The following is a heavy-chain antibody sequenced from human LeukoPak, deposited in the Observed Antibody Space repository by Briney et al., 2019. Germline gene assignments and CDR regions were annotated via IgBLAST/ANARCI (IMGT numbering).Heavy chain of an antibody. V-gene: IGHV4-59*01. J-gene: IGHJ3*02. CDR3: ARDPRGDLYAFNI. Sequence: SETLSLTCTVSGGSISSYYWSWIRQPPGKGLEWIGYIYYSGSTNYNPSLKSRVTISVDTSKNQFSLKLSSVTAADTAVYYCARDPRGDLYAFNIWGQGTMVTVSS. D-gene: IGHD2-21*02. CDR1: GGSISSYY. CDR2: IYYSGST.